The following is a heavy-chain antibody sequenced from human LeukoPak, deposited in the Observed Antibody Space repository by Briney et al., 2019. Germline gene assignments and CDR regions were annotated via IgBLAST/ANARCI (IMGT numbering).Heavy chain of an antibody. V-gene: IGHV3-11*06. Sequence: PGGSLRLSCAASGFIFSDCYMSWIRQAPGKGLEWVSFISSSSSYIYYADSVKGRFTISRDNAKNSLYLQMNSLRAEDTAVYYCARFQPASTVTTVDYWGQGTLVTVSS. CDR2: ISSSSSYI. CDR3: ARFQPASTVTTVDY. J-gene: IGHJ4*02. D-gene: IGHD4-17*01. CDR1: GFIFSDCY.